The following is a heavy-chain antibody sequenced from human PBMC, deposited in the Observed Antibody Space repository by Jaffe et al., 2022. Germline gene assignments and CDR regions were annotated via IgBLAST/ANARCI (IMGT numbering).Heavy chain of an antibody. V-gene: IGHV4-59*01. Sequence: QVQLQESGPGLVKPSETLSLTCTVSGGSISSYYWSWIRQPPGKGLEWIGYIYYSGSTNYNPSLKSRVTISVDTSKNQFSLKLSSVTAADTAVYYCASLTVSSRTPFDYWGQGTLVTVSS. CDR2: IYYSGST. CDR3: ASLTVSSRTPFDY. CDR1: GGSISSYY. J-gene: IGHJ4*02.